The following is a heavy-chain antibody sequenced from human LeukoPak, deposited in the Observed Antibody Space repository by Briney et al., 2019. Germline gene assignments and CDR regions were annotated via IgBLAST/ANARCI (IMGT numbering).Heavy chain of an antibody. V-gene: IGHV3-23*01. CDR3: AKSRIVVVPAALDY. Sequence: GGSLRLSCTACRFTFSSYAMSWVRQAPGKGLERVSAISGSGGSTYYADSVKGRFTISRDNSKNTLYLQMNSLRAEDTAVYYCAKSRIVVVPAALDYWGQRTLVTVSS. CDR1: RFTFSSYA. J-gene: IGHJ4*02. D-gene: IGHD2-2*01. CDR2: ISGSGGST.